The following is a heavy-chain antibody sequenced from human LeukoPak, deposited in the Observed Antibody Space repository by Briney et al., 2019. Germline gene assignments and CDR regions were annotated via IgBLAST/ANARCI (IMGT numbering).Heavy chain of an antibody. D-gene: IGHD5-18*01. CDR1: GGTFSSYT. CDR3: ARDSDTAPFDP. V-gene: IGHV1-69*04. CDR2: IIPILGIA. J-gene: IGHJ5*02. Sequence: SVKVSSKASGGTFSSYTISWVRQAPGQGLEWMGRIIPILGIANYAQKFQGRVTITADKSTSTAYMELSSLRSEDTAVYYCARDSDTAPFDPWGQGTLVTVSS.